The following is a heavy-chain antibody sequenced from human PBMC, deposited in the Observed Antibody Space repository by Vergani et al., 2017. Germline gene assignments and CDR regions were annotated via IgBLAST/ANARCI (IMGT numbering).Heavy chain of an antibody. CDR2: IGTAGDT. CDR3: ARGTRYCSSTSCYGGAFDI. J-gene: IGHJ3*02. CDR1: GFTFSSYD. D-gene: IGHD2-2*01. V-gene: IGHV3-13*04. Sequence: VQLVESGGGVVQPGRSLRLSCAASGFTFSSYDMHWVRQATGKGLEWVSAIGTAGDTYYPGSVKGRFTISRENAKNSLYLQMNSLRAGDTAVYYCARGTRYCSSTSCYGGAFDIWGQGTMVTVSS.